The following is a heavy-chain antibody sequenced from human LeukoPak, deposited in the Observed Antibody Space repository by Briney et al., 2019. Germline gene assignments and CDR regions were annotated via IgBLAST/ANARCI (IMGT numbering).Heavy chain of an antibody. D-gene: IGHD3-9*01. CDR1: GYRFTSYW. CDR2: IDPSDSYT. J-gene: IGHJ4*02. Sequence: GASLEISFKGSGYRFTSYWISWVRQMPGKSLGWMGRIDPSDSYTNYSPSFQGHVTISADKSISTAYLQWSSLKASDTAMYYCARYSLTGYYAPDYWGQGTLVTVSS. V-gene: IGHV5-10-1*01. CDR3: ARYSLTGYYAPDY.